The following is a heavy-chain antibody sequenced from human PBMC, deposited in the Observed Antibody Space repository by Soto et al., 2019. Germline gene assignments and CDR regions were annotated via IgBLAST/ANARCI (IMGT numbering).Heavy chain of an antibody. CDR1: GFTFSSYS. J-gene: IGHJ4*02. CDR3: GSVFEY. V-gene: IGHV3-74*01. CDR2: INNDGSDT. Sequence: GGSLRLSCAGSGFTFSSYSMNWVRQAPGKGLEWVARINNDGSDTSYADSVKGRFTMSRDNARNMVYLQMNSLGVEDTAVYYCGSVFEYWGQGTQVTVSS.